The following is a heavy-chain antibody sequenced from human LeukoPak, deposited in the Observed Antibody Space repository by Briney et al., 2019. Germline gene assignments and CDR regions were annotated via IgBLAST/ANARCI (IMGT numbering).Heavy chain of an antibody. J-gene: IGHJ6*02. V-gene: IGHV1-8*01. D-gene: IGHD5-18*01. CDR3: ARVAPGYRYGSDLPYYYYGMDV. CDR1: GYTFTSYD. Sequence: ASVKVSCKASGYTFTSYDINWVRQATGQGLEWMGWMNPNSGNTGYAQKFQGRVTMTRNTSISTAYMELSSLRSEDTAVYYCARVAPGYRYGSDLPYYYYGMDVWGQGTTVTVSS. CDR2: MNPNSGNT.